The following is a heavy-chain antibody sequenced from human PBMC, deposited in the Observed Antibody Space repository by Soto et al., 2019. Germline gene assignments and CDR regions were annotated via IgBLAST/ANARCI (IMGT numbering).Heavy chain of an antibody. CDR3: AIDGSFRLQSYSYYGRDG. D-gene: IGHD4-4*01. V-gene: IGHV1-24*01. CDR1: GHTLSELS. J-gene: IGHJ6*02. CDR2: FDPENGER. Sequence: ASVKVSCKVSGHTLSELSMHWVRQAPGKGLEWMGGFDPENGERIYTQKFQGRVSMTEDTSTETAYMALSSLRSGDTAVYFCAIDGSFRLQSYSYYGRDGWGQGTTVAFSS.